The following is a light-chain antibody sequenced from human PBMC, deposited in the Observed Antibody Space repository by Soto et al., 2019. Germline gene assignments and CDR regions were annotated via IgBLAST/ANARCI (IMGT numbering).Light chain of an antibody. J-gene: IGLJ2*01. CDR1: SSDVGSYNL. CDR2: EGS. V-gene: IGLV2-23*01. Sequence: QSVLTQPASVSGSPGQSITISCTGTSSDVGSYNLVSWYQQHPGKAPKLMIYEGSKRPSGVSNRFSGSKSGNTASLTISGLQAEDEAEYYCCSYAGSSTCDVVFGGGTKLTVL. CDR3: CSYAGSSTCDVV.